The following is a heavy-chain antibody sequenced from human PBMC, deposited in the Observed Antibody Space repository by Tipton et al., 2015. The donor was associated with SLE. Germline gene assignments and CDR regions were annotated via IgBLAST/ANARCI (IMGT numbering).Heavy chain of an antibody. V-gene: IGHV4-59*02. CDR1: GGSVSSYY. CDR3: ARSGYTTPFDY. CDR2: IHYSGST. J-gene: IGHJ4*02. D-gene: IGHD3-3*01. Sequence: TLSLTCTVSGGSVSSYYWSWIRQSPEKGLEWMAYIHYSGSTSYNPSLKSRATISVDTSKNQFSLNLSCVTAADTAGYYCARSGYTTPFDYWGQGTLVTVSS.